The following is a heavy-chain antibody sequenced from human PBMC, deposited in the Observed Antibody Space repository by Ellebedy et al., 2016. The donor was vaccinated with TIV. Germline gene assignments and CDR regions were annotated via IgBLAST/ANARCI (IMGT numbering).Heavy chain of an antibody. CDR1: GYIFTNYD. CDR3: ARDRLYYDFWSGYYRGDRWFDP. V-gene: IGHV1-8*01. J-gene: IGHJ5*02. D-gene: IGHD3-3*01. Sequence: ASVKVSXXASGYIFTNYDISWVRQATGQGLEWMGWMNPNSGNTGSAQKFQGRVTMTRDTSIGTAYMELSSLRSEDTAVYYCARDRLYYDFWSGYYRGDRWFDPWGQGTLVTVSS. CDR2: MNPNSGNT.